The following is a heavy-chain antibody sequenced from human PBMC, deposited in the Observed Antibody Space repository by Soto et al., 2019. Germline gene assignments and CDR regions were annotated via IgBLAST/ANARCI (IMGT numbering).Heavy chain of an antibody. J-gene: IGHJ6*03. CDR2: ISLSSSTI. Sequence: EVQLVESGGGLVQPGGSLRLSCAASGFTFSSYNMNWVRQAPGKGLEWISDISLSSSTIFYADSVKGGFTISRDNAKNPLYLQMNSLRAEDTAVYYCARDSRNYYYYMGVWGKGTTVTVSS. V-gene: IGHV3-48*01. CDR3: ARDSRNYYYYMGV. CDR1: GFTFSSYN.